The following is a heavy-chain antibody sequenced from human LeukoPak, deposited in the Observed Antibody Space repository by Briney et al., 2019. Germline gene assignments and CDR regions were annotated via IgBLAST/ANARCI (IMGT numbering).Heavy chain of an antibody. J-gene: IGHJ3*02. D-gene: IGHD3-22*01. Sequence: ASVKVSCKASGGTFSSYAISWVRPAPGQGLEWMGRIIPIRGIANYAQKFQGRVTITADKSTSTAYMELSSLRSEDTAVYYCAREYDSSGPNAFDIWGQGTMVTVSS. CDR2: IIPIRGIA. CDR1: GGTFSSYA. CDR3: AREYDSSGPNAFDI. V-gene: IGHV1-69*04.